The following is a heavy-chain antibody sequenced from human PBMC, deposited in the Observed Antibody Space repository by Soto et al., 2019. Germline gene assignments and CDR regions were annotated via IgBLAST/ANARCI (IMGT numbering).Heavy chain of an antibody. Sequence: EVQLVESGGGLVQPGGSLKLSCAASGFTFSGSAMHWVRQASGKGLEWVGRIRSKANSYATAYAASVKGRFTISRDDSKNTAYLQMNSLKTEDTAVYYCTRPKGDPRSEADYWGQGTLGTVSS. CDR3: TRPKGDPRSEADY. V-gene: IGHV3-73*02. J-gene: IGHJ4*02. CDR1: GFTFSGSA. D-gene: IGHD3-16*01. CDR2: IRSKANSYAT.